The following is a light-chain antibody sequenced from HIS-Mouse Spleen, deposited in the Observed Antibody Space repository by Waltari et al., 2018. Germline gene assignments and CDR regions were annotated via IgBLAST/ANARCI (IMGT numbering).Light chain of an antibody. V-gene: IGLV1-40*01. J-gene: IGLJ3*02. CDR2: GNS. CDR1: SSHIRAGSD. Sequence: SVLTQPPSVSGAPWQRVPIPCPGSSSHIRAGSDVPWYQQLPGTAPKLPIYGNSNRPSGVPDRFSGSKSGNTASLTISGLQAEDEADYYCCSYAGSWVFGGGTKLTVL. CDR3: CSYAGSWV.